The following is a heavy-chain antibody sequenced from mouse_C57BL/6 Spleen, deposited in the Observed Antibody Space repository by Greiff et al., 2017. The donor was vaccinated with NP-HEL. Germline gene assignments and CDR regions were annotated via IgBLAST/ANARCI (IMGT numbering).Heavy chain of an antibody. J-gene: IGHJ2*01. CDR3: ARSVTTVVPDY. CDR1: GYTFTSYW. CDR2: IYPGSGST. D-gene: IGHD1-1*01. V-gene: IGHV1-55*01. Sequence: VQLQQPGAELVKPGASVKMSCKASGYTFTSYWITWVKQRPGQGLEWIGVIYPGSGSTNYNEKFKSKATLTVDTSSSTAYMQLSSLTSEDSAVYYSARSVTTVVPDYWGQGATLTVSS.